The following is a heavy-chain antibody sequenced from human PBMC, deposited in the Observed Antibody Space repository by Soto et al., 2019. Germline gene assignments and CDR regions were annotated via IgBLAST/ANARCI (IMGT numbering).Heavy chain of an antibody. J-gene: IGHJ4*02. CDR3: ARGGGYASFDY. D-gene: IGHD5-12*01. V-gene: IGHV4-4*07. CDR2: IFSSGST. Sequence: PSEPLSLTCSVAGGSINTFYWSWFRQPAGKGLEWIGRIFSSGSTSFNPSLESRVAMSVDTSKNHFSLNLSSVTAADMAVYYCARGGGYASFDYWGQGVLVTVSS. CDR1: GGSINTFY.